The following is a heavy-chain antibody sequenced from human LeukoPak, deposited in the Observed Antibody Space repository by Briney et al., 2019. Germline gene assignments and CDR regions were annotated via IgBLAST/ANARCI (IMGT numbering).Heavy chain of an antibody. V-gene: IGHV1-46*04. CDR3: GRAYNYDSTGLDY. D-gene: IGHD3-22*01. Sequence: SVTVSCKASGYTFTNYYMHWVRQAPGHGLEWMGIINPDSGGTNYAQKLQGRVSMTRDTSTSTVNMELSSLRSEDTAVYYCGRAYNYDSTGLDYWGQGTL. CDR1: GYTFTNYY. J-gene: IGHJ4*02. CDR2: INPDSGGT.